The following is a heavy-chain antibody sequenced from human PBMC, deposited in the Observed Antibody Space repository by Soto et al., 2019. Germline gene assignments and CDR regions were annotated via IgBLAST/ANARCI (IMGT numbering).Heavy chain of an antibody. J-gene: IGHJ4*02. Sequence: QVQLVQSGAEVKKPGASVKVSCKASGYTFTSYGISWVRQAPGQGLEWMGWISAHNGNTNYAQKLQGRVTMTTDTSPSTAYTEPRSLSADATAVYYCAREASSSCHDYWGQGTLVTVAS. V-gene: IGHV1-18*01. CDR2: ISAHNGNT. D-gene: IGHD6-13*01. CDR1: GYTFTSYG. CDR3: AREASSSCHDY.